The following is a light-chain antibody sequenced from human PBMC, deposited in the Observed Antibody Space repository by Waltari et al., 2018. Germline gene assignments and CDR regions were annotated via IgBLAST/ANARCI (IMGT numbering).Light chain of an antibody. CDR2: GAS. J-gene: IGKJ2*01. CDR1: QSISTNY. CDR3: QQYGSSPRT. V-gene: IGKV3-20*01. Sequence: ELVLTQSPGNLSLSPGERATLSCRASQSISTNYLAWYQQRPGQAPRLLIYGASSRPTGIPDRFSGSGSGTDFTLTISRLEPEDFVVYYCQQYGSSPRTFGQGTKLEIK.